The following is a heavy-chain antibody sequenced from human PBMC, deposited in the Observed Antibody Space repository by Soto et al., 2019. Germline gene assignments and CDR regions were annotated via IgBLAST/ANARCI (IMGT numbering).Heavy chain of an antibody. V-gene: IGHV3-33*01. J-gene: IGHJ4*02. D-gene: IGHD3-22*01. CDR2: IWYDGSNK. Sequence: QTGGSLRLSCAASGFTFSSYGMHWVRQAPGKGLEWVAVIWYDGSNKYYADSVKGRFTISRDNSKNTLYLQMNSLRAEDTAVYYCARGYYYDSSGYLTFDYWGQGTLVTVSS. CDR3: ARGYYYDSSGYLTFDY. CDR1: GFTFSSYG.